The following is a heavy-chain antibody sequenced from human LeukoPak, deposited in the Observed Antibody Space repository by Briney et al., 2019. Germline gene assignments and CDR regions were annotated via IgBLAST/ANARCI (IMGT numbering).Heavy chain of an antibody. Sequence: PGGSLRLSCAASGFTFSSYWMSWVRQAPGKGLEWVANIKQDGSEKYYVDSVKGRFTISRDNAKNSLYLQMNSLRAEDTAVYYCARERWLQLYHYYYYYMDVWGKGTTVTVSS. V-gene: IGHV3-7*01. CDR1: GFTFSSYW. CDR2: IKQDGSEK. J-gene: IGHJ6*03. D-gene: IGHD5-24*01. CDR3: ARERWLQLYHYYYYYMDV.